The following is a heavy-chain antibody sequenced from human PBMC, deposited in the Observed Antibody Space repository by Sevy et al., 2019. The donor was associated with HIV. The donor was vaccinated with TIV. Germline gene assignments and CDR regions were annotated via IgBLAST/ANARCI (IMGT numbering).Heavy chain of an antibody. CDR3: AKGLILEWSWYGMDV. D-gene: IGHD3-3*01. CDR2: IYSDSNT. CDR1: GFTVSSNY. J-gene: IGHJ6*02. Sequence: GGSLRLSCAASGFTVSSNYMSWVRQAPGKGLEWVSVIYSDSNTNYADSVKGRFTNSRDNSKNTLYLQMKSLRAEDTAVYYCAKGLILEWSWYGMDVWGQGTTVTVSS. V-gene: IGHV3-53*01.